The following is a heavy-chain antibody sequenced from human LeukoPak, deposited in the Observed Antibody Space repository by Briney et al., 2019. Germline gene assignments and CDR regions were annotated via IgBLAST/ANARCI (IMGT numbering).Heavy chain of an antibody. CDR1: GYTFTTYG. Sequence: ASVKVSCKASGYTFTTYGLSWVRQAPGQGLEWMGWISAYNGNTKYAQRVQGRVTMTRDTSTNTAYMELRSLRLYDTAVYYCVREGGDSSGYYFPHWGQGPPVTVSS. CDR2: ISAYNGNT. V-gene: IGHV1-18*01. J-gene: IGHJ1*01. D-gene: IGHD3-22*01. CDR3: VREGGDSSGYYFPH.